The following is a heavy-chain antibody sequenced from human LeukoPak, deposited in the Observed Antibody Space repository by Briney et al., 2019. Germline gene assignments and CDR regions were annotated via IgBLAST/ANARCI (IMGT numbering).Heavy chain of an antibody. V-gene: IGHV4-31*03. CDR2: IYYSGST. CDR3: ARDTITGTTHFDY. CDR1: GGSINSDYYY. Sequence: SETLSLTCTVSGGSINSDYYYWSWIRQHPGKGLEWIGYIYYSGSTYYNPSLKSRVTISVDTSKNQSSLKLSSVTAADTAVYYCARDTITGTTHFDYWGQGTLVTVSS. J-gene: IGHJ4*02. D-gene: IGHD1-7*01.